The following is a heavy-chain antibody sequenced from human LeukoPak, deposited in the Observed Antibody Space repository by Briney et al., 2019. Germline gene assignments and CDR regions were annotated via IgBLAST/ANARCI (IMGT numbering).Heavy chain of an antibody. D-gene: IGHD1-26*01. CDR3: ARDPYSGNYGNYYYYYMDV. V-gene: IGHV3-21*01. CDR1: GFTFNNYN. CDR2: ITSSGAYI. J-gene: IGHJ6*03. Sequence: AGGSLRLSCAASGFTFNNYNMNWVRQAPGKALEWVSSITSSGAYIFYADSVKGRFTISRDNAKDSLYLQMNSLGPEDTAVYYCARDPYSGNYGNYYYYYMDVWGKGTTVTISS.